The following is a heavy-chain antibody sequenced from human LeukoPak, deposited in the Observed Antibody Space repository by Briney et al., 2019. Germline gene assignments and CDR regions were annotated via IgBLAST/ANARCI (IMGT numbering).Heavy chain of an antibody. V-gene: IGHV3-23*01. CDR2: ISGSGGST. Sequence: PGGSLRLSCAASGFTFSSYGMSWVRQAPGKGLEWVSAISGSGGSTYYADSVKGRFIISRDNSKNTLYLQMNSLTAEDTAVYYCANDGAYYDSSTDAFDIWGQGTMVTVSS. D-gene: IGHD3-22*01. J-gene: IGHJ3*02. CDR3: ANDGAYYDSSTDAFDI. CDR1: GFTFSSYG.